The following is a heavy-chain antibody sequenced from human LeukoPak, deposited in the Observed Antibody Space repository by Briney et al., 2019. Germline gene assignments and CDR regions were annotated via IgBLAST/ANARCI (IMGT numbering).Heavy chain of an antibody. CDR3: AREYSSSGLAFDY. D-gene: IGHD6-19*01. J-gene: IGHJ4*02. CDR1: GDSVSSNSTA. V-gene: IGHV6-1*01. Sequence: SQTLSLTCAISGDSVSSNSTAWNWIRQSPSRGLEWLGRAYYRSKWYNDYALSVKSRITINPDTSKNQFSLQLNSVTPGDTAVYYCAREYSSSGLAFDYWGQGTLVTVSS. CDR2: AYYRSKWYN.